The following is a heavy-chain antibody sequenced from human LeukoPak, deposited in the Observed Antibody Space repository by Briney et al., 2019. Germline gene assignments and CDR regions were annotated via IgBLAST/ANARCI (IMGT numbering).Heavy chain of an antibody. CDR1: GDSISNKHW. CDR3: ARVGGPCRAPDY. V-gene: IGHV4-4*02. CDR2: VNLQGST. Sequence: SGTLSLICGVSGDSISNKHWWTWVRQPPGKGLEWIGEVNLQGSTNYNPSLKSRVAISVDKSENHISLKLTSVTAADTAVYYWARVGGPCRAPDYSGQGTLVTIAS. J-gene: IGHJ4*02.